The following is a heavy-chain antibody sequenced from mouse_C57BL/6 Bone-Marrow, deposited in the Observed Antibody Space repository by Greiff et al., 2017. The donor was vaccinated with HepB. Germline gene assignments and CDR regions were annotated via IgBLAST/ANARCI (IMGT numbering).Heavy chain of an antibody. J-gene: IGHJ2*01. CDR2: IDPSDSYT. D-gene: IGHD5-5*01. CDR1: GYTFTSYW. CDR3: APYLGY. Sequence: QVQLKQPGAELVKPGASVKLSCKASGYTFTSYWMQWVKQRPGQGLEWIGEIDPSDSYTNYNQKFKGKATLTVDTSSSTAYMRLSSLTSEDSAVYYCAPYLGYWGQGTTLTVSS. V-gene: IGHV1-50*01.